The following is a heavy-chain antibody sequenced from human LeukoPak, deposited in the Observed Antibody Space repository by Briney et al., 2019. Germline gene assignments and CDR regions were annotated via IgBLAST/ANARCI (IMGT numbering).Heavy chain of an antibody. CDR1: GFTVSSNY. D-gene: IGHD3/OR15-3a*01. CDR3: SRNGLASTYDI. J-gene: IGHJ3*02. CDR2: IYSGGST. V-gene: IGHV3-66*01. Sequence: GGSLRLSCAASGFTVSSNYMSWVRQAPGKGLEWVSVIYSGGSTSYADSVKGRFTISRDNPKNTLYLQLNSLSAEDTAVYYCSRNGLASTYDIWGQGTMVTVSS.